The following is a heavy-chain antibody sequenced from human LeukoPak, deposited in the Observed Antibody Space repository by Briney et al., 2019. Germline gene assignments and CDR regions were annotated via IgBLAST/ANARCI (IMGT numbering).Heavy chain of an antibody. V-gene: IGHV3-7*01. Sequence: PGRSLRLSCAASGFTYSRNGMGWVRRAPGKGLEWVANIKQDGSDKQYVDSVKGRFTISRDNAQNSLYLQMNSLRAEDTAVYYCARFSRSAESHWGQGTLVTVSS. CDR3: ARFSRSAESH. D-gene: IGHD2-15*01. J-gene: IGHJ4*02. CDR2: IKQDGSDK. CDR1: GFTYSRNG.